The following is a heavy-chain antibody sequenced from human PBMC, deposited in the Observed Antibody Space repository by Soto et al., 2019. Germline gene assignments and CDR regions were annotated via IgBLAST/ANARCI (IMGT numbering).Heavy chain of an antibody. Sequence: EMQLVEAGGGLVQPGRSLRLSCAASGFTFEDYAMHWVRQVPGKGLEWVAGISWDSGRIGYADSVKGRFTSSRDNVKNSLFLQMNSLKAEDTAFYYGVKDMRINIPNDNGDAFDLWGQGTMVTVSS. V-gene: IGHV3-9*01. CDR3: VKDMRINIPNDNGDAFDL. J-gene: IGHJ3*01. CDR2: ISWDSGRI. D-gene: IGHD3-3*01. CDR1: GFTFEDYA.